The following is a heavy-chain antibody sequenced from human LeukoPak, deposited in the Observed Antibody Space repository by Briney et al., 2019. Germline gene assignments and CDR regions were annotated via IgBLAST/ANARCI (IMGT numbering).Heavy chain of an antibody. CDR2: IGGSDSIV. J-gene: IGHJ4*02. CDR1: GFTLNDYY. CDR3: AREIVAGTFDS. V-gene: IGHV3-11*01. Sequence: RGSLRLSCAASGFTLNDYYMSWSRQAPGEGLEWVSDIGGSDSIVSYGYSVKGRFTISRDIATNSLYLQMNSPRAEDTAVYYCAREIVAGTFDSWGQGTLVAVSS. D-gene: IGHD6-19*01.